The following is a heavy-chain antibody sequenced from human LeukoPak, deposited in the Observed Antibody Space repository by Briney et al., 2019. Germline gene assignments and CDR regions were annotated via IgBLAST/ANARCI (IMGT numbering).Heavy chain of an antibody. Sequence: GGSLRLSCADSGLTFSRYWMNWVRQAPGKGLEWVANIKQDGSEKYYVDSVKGRFTISRDNAKKSLYLQMNSLRAEDTAVYYCARGGSRIITSCVLDYWGQGTLVTVSS. CDR2: IKQDGSEK. CDR3: ARGGSRIITSCVLDY. D-gene: IGHD2-2*01. CDR1: GLTFSRYW. V-gene: IGHV3-7*01. J-gene: IGHJ4*02.